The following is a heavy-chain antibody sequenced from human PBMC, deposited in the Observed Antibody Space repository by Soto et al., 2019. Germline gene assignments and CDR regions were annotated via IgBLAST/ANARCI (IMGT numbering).Heavy chain of an antibody. CDR2: ISTNGGST. D-gene: IGHD2-21*01. V-gene: IGHV3-64D*06. Sequence: GGSLRLSCSASGFTFSIYAMHWVRQAPGKGLEYVSSISTNGGSTHYADSVKGRFTISRDNSKNTQYLQMSSLRADDTAVYYCARIGSVSANFDYWGLGTLVTVSS. CDR1: GFTFSIYA. CDR3: ARIGSVSANFDY. J-gene: IGHJ4*02.